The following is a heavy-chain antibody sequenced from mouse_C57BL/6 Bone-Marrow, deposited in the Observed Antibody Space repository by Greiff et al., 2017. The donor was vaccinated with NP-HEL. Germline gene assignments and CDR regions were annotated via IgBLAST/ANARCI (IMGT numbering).Heavy chain of an antibody. CDR3: ARIYDDYYGTPYCAY. V-gene: IGHV5-4*01. J-gene: IGHJ2*01. CDR2: ISDGGSST. Sequence: EVLLVESGGGLVKPGGSLKLSCAASGFTFSSYAMSWVRQPPDKRLEWVASISDGGSSTYYPDNVKGRFTISRDNAKNNLYLQMSHLKAEDTAMYYCARIYDDYYGTPYCAYWGQGTTPTVSS. D-gene: IGHD2-3*01. CDR1: GFTFSSYA.